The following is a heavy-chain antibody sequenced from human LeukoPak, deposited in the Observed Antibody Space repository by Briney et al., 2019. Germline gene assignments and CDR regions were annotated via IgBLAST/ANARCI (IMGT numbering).Heavy chain of an antibody. V-gene: IGHV3-23*01. CDR1: GFTFSSYA. CDR2: ISGSGGST. Sequence: GGSLRLSCAASGFTFSSYAMSWVRQAPGKGLEWVSAISGSGGSTYYADSVKGRFTISRDNSKNTLYLQMNSLRAEDTAVYYCAKGNWLYYDSSGYFDYWGQGTLVTVS. CDR3: AKGNWLYYDSSGYFDY. J-gene: IGHJ4*02. D-gene: IGHD3-22*01.